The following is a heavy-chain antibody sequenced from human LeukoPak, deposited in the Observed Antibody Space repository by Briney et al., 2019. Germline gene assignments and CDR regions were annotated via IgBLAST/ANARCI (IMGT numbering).Heavy chain of an antibody. Sequence: PGRSLRLSCAASGFTFSSYAMHWVRQAPGKGLEWVAVISYDGSNKYYADSVKGRFTISRDNSKNTLYLQMNSLRAEDTAVYYCTRVVGTVTTVDWGQGTLVTVSS. J-gene: IGHJ4*02. V-gene: IGHV3-30-3*01. CDR2: ISYDGSNK. CDR3: TRVVGTVTTVD. D-gene: IGHD4-17*01. CDR1: GFTFSSYA.